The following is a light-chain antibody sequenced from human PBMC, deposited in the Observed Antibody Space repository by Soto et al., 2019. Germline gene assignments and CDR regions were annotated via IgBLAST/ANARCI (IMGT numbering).Light chain of an antibody. CDR3: QQYENYWT. V-gene: IGKV1-5*01. Sequence: EIQLLPSPSPLFASVGDRVVITFPASQNINKWLAWDQQKPGKAPKFLIYDASTLQSWAPSRFSGSGSGTDFTLTISHLQPDDCATYYCQQYENYWTFGQGTKVDIK. CDR2: DAS. J-gene: IGKJ1*01. CDR1: QNINKW.